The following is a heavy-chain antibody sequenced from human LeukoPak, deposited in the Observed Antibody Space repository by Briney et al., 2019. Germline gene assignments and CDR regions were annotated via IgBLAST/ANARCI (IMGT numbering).Heavy chain of an antibody. CDR3: ARDLRGTSAMDV. D-gene: IGHD2-2*01. J-gene: IGHJ6*03. CDR2: IYTSGST. V-gene: IGHV4-61*02. Sequence: SETLSLTCTVSGGSISSGSYYWSWIRQPAGKGLEWIGRIYTSGSTNYNPSLKSRVTISVDKSKNQFSLELSSVTAADMAMYYCARDLRGTSAMDVWGKGTTVTVSS. CDR1: GGSISSGSYY.